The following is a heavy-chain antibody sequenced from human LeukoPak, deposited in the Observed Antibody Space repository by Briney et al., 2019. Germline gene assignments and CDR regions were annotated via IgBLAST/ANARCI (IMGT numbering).Heavy chain of an antibody. Sequence: SETLSLTCIVSGASIRSSTYYWGWIRQSPGKGLEWIASVHHSGSTYDNPSLKSRVTISVDTSKNHFSLKLTSVSAADTAVYYCARGVEPLAANTLAYWGQGTLVTVSS. CDR2: VHHSGST. J-gene: IGHJ4*02. CDR1: GASIRSSTYY. D-gene: IGHD1-14*01. CDR3: ARGVEPLAANTLAY. V-gene: IGHV4-39*02.